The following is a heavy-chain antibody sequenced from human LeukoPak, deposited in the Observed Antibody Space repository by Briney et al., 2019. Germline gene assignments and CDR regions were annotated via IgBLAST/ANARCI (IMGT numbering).Heavy chain of an antibody. CDR3: ARTNVYYYDSSDYYPYFDY. D-gene: IGHD3-22*01. V-gene: IGHV1-46*01. CDR1: GYTFTSHY. J-gene: IGHJ4*02. Sequence: ASVKVSCKASGYTFTSHYMHWVRQAPGQGLEWMGIINPSGGNTSYAQKLQGRVTMTTDTSTSTAYMELRSLRSDDTAVYYCARTNVYYYDSSDYYPYFDYWGQGTLVTVSS. CDR2: INPSGGNT.